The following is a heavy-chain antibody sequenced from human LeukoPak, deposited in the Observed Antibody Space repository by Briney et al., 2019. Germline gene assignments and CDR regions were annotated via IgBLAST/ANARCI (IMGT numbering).Heavy chain of an antibody. CDR1: GCTFSGYG. Sequence: GGSVRLSCAASGCTFSGYGMPWVRQAPGKGLEWVAVISYHGSNKYYADSVKGRFTISRDNSKNTLYLQMNSLRAEDTAVYYCARGRGLHYYDSSGYYYWLAYWGQGTLVPVSS. CDR3: ARGRGLHYYDSSGYYYWLAY. D-gene: IGHD3-22*01. J-gene: IGHJ4*02. CDR2: ISYHGSNK. V-gene: IGHV3-30*03.